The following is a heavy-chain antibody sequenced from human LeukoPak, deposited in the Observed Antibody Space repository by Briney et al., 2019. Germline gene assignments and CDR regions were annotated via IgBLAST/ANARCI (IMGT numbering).Heavy chain of an antibody. CDR3: ARNDYGSGKLTDP. J-gene: IGHJ5*02. Sequence: GGSLRLSCAASGFTFSSYTMTWVRQAPGKGLEWVSYISSSSTIYYADSVKGRFTISRDNAKNSLYLQMNSLIAEDTAVYYCARNDYGSGKLTDPWGQGTLVTVSS. CDR2: ISSSSTI. CDR1: GFTFSSYT. D-gene: IGHD3-10*01. V-gene: IGHV3-48*01.